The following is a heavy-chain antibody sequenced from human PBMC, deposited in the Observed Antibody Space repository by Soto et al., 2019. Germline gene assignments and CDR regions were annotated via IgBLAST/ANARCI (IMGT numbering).Heavy chain of an antibody. V-gene: IGHV3-13*01. CDR2: IGDGGDT. CDR3: AREGRISTWYDWYFDL. CDR1: GFTFSSSD. J-gene: IGHJ2*01. D-gene: IGHD6-13*01. Sequence: EEQLVESGGGLVQPGGSLRLSCAASGFTFSSSDMHWFRQVTGKGLEWVSAIGDGGDTYYPDSVKGRFTISRENAKHSLYLQLNSLRDEDTAVYFCAREGRISTWYDWYFDLWGRGTLVTVSS.